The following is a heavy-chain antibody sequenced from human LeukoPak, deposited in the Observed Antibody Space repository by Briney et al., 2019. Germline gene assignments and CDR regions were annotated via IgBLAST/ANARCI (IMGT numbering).Heavy chain of an antibody. D-gene: IGHD2/OR15-2a*01. J-gene: IGHJ6*02. CDR3: AKYPIFVLQDYGMDV. Sequence: GGSLRLSCVASGFTFSNYVMNWVRQAPGKGLECVSSISGSGTSTYYADSVKGRFTISRDNSKNTLYLQMNSLRAEDTAVYYCAKYPIFVLQDYGMDVWGQGTTVTVSS. CDR2: ISGSGTST. CDR1: GFTFSNYV. V-gene: IGHV3-23*01.